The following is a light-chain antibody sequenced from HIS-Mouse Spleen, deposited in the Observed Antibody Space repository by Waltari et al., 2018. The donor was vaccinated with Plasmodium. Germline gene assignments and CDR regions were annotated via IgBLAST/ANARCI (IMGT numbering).Light chain of an antibody. Sequence: SYELTQPLSVSVALGQTARITCGGNNIGSKNVHWYQQKPGQAPVLVIYRDSNRPSGIPERFSGPNSGNTATLTISSAQAGDEADYYCQVWDSSTVFGGGTKLTVL. CDR2: RDS. CDR3: QVWDSSTV. CDR1: NIGSKN. V-gene: IGLV3-9*01. J-gene: IGLJ3*02.